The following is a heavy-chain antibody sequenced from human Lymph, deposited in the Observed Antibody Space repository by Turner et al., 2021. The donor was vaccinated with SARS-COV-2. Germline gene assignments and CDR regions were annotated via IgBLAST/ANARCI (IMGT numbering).Heavy chain of an antibody. CDR3: ARGRYSGGGMDV. Sequence: QVQLVQSGSEVKKPGASLKVSCKAPAYTFTSYDINWVRQATGQGLEWRGWINPNIGNTGYAQKFQGRVTMTRNTSISTAYMELSSLRSEVTAVYYCARGRYSGGGMDVWGQGTKVTVSS. V-gene: IGHV1-8*02. CDR1: AYTFTSYD. J-gene: IGHJ6*02. D-gene: IGHD2-21*01. CDR2: INPNIGNT.